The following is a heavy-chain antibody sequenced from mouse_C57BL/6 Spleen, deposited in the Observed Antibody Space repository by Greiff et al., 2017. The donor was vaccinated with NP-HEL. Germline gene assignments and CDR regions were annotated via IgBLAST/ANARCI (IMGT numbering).Heavy chain of an antibody. CDR3: ARHEDWLSFPYYFDY. D-gene: IGHD2-2*01. V-gene: IGHV1-62-2*01. Sequence: QVQLKESGAELVKPGASVKLSCKASGYTFTEYTIHWVKQRSGQGLEWIGWFYPGRGSIKYNEKFKDKATLTADKSSSTVYMELSRLTSEDSAVYFCARHEDWLSFPYYFDYWGQGTTLTVSS. CDR1: GYTFTEYT. J-gene: IGHJ2*01. CDR2: FYPGRGSI.